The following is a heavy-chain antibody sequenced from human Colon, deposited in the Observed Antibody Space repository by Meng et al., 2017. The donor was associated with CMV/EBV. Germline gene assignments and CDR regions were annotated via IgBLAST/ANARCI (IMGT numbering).Heavy chain of an antibody. V-gene: IGHV1-46*01. J-gene: IGHJ4*02. CDR1: GYIFTRYY. Sequence: ASVKVSCKPSGYIFTRYYIHWLRQAPGQGPEWMAIINPSNGATAYAQKFQGRVTLTTDTSTGTVYMEMRSLEPVDTAVYYCARDRETSYDFWSGYRFDYWGQGALVTVSS. CDR2: INPSNGAT. D-gene: IGHD3-3*01. CDR3: ARDRETSYDFWSGYRFDY.